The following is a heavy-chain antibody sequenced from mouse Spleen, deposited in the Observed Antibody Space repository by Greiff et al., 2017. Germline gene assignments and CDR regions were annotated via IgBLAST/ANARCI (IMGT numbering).Heavy chain of an antibody. Sequence: EVMLVESGGGLVKRGGSLKLSCAASGFTFSSYYMSWVRQTPEKRLEWVATISSGGGSTYYPDSVKGRFTISRDNAKNTLYLQMSSLNSEDTAVYYCARDQGYDYDVWFAYWGQGTLVTVSA. CDR1: GFTFSSYY. CDR3: ARDQGYDYDVWFAY. CDR2: ISSGGGST. J-gene: IGHJ3*01. V-gene: IGHV5-9*01. D-gene: IGHD2-4*01.